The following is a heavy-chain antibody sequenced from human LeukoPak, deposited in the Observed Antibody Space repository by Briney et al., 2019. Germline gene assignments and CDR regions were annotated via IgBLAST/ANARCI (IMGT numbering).Heavy chain of an antibody. CDR3: ARQEVLRYFGTRNRSAFDI. CDR1: GGSISSSSYY. CDR2: INHSGST. V-gene: IGHV4-39*01. Sequence: SETLSLTCTVSGGSISSSSYYWSWIRQPPGKGLEWIGEINHSGSTNYNPSLKSRVTISVDTSKNQFSLKLSSVTAADTAVYYCARQEVLRYFGTRNRSAFDIWGQGTMVTVSS. J-gene: IGHJ3*02. D-gene: IGHD3-9*01.